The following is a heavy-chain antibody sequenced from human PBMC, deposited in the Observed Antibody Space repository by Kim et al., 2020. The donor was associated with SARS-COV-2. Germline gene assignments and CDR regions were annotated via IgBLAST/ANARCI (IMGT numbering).Heavy chain of an antibody. Sequence: GGSLRLSCAASGFTFSSYAMHWVRQAPGKGLEWVAVISYDGSNKYYADSVKGRFTISRDNSKNTLYLQMNSLRAEDTAVYYCARGVGATDVWGQGTTVTVSS. J-gene: IGHJ6*02. V-gene: IGHV3-30-3*01. CDR3: ARGVGATDV. CDR1: GFTFSSYA. D-gene: IGHD1-26*01. CDR2: ISYDGSNK.